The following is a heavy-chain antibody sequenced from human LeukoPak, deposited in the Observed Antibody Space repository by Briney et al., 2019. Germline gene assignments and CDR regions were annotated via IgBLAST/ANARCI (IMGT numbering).Heavy chain of an antibody. J-gene: IGHJ4*02. Sequence: ASVKVSCKASGYTFTDYYIHWVRQAPGQGLEWMAWMNPNSGGTSYAQKFQGRVTMTRDTSISSAYMDLSRLRSDDTAVYYCARQKAAAGHFDYWGQGTLVTVSS. CDR2: MNPNSGGT. V-gene: IGHV1-2*02. CDR3: ARQKAAAGHFDY. CDR1: GYTFTDYY. D-gene: IGHD6-13*01.